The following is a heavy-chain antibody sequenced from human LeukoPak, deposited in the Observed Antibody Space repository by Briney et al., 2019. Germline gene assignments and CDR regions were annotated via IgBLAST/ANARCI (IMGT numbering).Heavy chain of an antibody. Sequence: PSXTLSLTCAVYGGSFSGYYWSWIRQPPGKGLEWIGEINHSGSTNYNPSLKSRVTISVDTSKNQFSLKLSSVTAADTAVYYCARARTTVTTYQFDYWGQGTLVTVSS. D-gene: IGHD4-17*01. CDR1: GGSFSGYY. J-gene: IGHJ4*02. V-gene: IGHV4-34*01. CDR3: ARARTTVTTYQFDY. CDR2: INHSGST.